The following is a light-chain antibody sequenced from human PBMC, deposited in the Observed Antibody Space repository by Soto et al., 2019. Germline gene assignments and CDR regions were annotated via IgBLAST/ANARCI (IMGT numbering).Light chain of an antibody. CDR3: QQRSNWPPLT. V-gene: IGKV3-11*01. CDR1: QSVSSY. J-gene: IGKJ4*01. Sequence: ELVLTQSPATLSLSPGERATLSCRASQSVSSYLAWYQQKPGQAPRLLIYDASNRATGIPARFSGSGSGTDFTLTISSLEPEDFAGYYCQQRSNWPPLTFGGGTKGEIK. CDR2: DAS.